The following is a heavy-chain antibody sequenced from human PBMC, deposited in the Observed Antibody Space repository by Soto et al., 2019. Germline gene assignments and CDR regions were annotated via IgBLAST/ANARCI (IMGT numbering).Heavy chain of an antibody. J-gene: IGHJ5*02. CDR1: GGSISSYY. D-gene: IGHD2-15*01. Sequence: ETLSLTCTVSGGSISSYYWSWIRQPPGKGLEWIGYMYYGGRTNYNPSLKRRVTISVDTSKMQVSLKLSSVTAADTAVYFCARGTPSPLIVRSSRGPWFDPWGQGTLVSV. CDR3: ARGTPSPLIVRSSRGPWFDP. V-gene: IGHV4-59*08. CDR2: MYYGGRT.